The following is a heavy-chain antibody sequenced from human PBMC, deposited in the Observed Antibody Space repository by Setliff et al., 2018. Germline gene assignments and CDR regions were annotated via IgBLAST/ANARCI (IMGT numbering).Heavy chain of an antibody. CDR1: GGSFSGYY. Sequence: NPSETLSLTCAVYGGSFSGYYWSWIRQPPGKGLEWIGEINHSGSTNYNPSLKSRVTISVDTSKNQFSLKLSSVTAADTAVYYCARGRIAVAGTGVGPFDYWGQGTLVTVSS. CDR2: INHSGST. V-gene: IGHV4-34*01. CDR3: ARGRIAVAGTGVGPFDY. D-gene: IGHD6-19*01. J-gene: IGHJ4*02.